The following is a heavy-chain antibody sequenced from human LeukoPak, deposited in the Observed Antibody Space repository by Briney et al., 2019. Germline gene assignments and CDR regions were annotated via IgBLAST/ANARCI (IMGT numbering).Heavy chain of an antibody. D-gene: IGHD6-19*01. V-gene: IGHV3-33*01. CDR2: IWYDGSNK. Sequence: GGSLRLSCAASGFTFSSYCMHWVRQAPGKGLEWVALIWYDGSNKYYADSVKGRFTISRDNSKNTLDLQMNSLRAEDTAVYYCAREGRSGWYFQDYWGQGTLVTVSS. CDR3: AREGRSGWYFQDY. CDR1: GFTFSSYC. J-gene: IGHJ4*02.